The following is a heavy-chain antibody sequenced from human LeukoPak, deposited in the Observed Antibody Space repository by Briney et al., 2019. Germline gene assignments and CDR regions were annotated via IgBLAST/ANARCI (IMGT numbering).Heavy chain of an antibody. D-gene: IGHD5-18*01. CDR1: GGSISSTSYY. CDR2: ISYSGST. Sequence: SETLSLTCTVSGGSISSTSYYWGWIRQPPGKGLDWIGTISYSGSTYYNPSLKSRVTISVDTSKNQFSLKLSSVTAADTAVYYCARGRRGYSYGLLSAAAASFDYWGQGTLVTVSS. J-gene: IGHJ4*02. CDR3: ARGRRGYSYGLLSAAAASFDY. V-gene: IGHV4-39*07.